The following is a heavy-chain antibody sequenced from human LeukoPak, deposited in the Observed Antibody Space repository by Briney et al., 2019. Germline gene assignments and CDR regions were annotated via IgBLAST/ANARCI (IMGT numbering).Heavy chain of an antibody. J-gene: IGHJ4*02. CDR3: ARRDWAPFDY. CDR1: RFTFSDYW. V-gene: IGHV3-7*01. D-gene: IGHD2-21*02. CDR2: IDQDGGGK. Sequence: GGSLRLACAASRFTFSDYWMNWVRQAPGKGLEWVANIDQDGGGKYYLDSVKGRFTISRDNAKSSLYLQIDSLRAEDTAVYYCARRDWAPFDYWGQGSLLTVSS.